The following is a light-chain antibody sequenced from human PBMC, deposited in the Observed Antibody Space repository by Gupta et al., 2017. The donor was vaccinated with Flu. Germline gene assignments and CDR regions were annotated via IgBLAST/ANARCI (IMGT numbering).Light chain of an antibody. V-gene: IGKV1-5*03. CDR1: QGISSW. J-gene: IGKJ1*01. CDR3: QEYNRYSWT. Sequence: GDRVTITCRASQGISSWLAWYQQKPGKPPKLLIYMASTLETGVPSRFAGSGSGTEFTLTISSLQPDDFATYYCQEYNRYSWTFGQGTKVEIK. CDR2: MAS.